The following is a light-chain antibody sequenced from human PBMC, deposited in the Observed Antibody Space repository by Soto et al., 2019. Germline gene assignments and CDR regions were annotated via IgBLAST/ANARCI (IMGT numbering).Light chain of an antibody. Sequence: EFVLTQSPGTLSWSPGERXTLSCRASQTVRNNYLAWYQQKPGQAPRLLIYDASSRATGIPDRFSGGGSGTDFTLTISRLEPEDFAVYYCQQFSSYPLTFGGGTKVDIK. J-gene: IGKJ4*01. V-gene: IGKV3-20*01. CDR2: DAS. CDR3: QQFSSYPLT. CDR1: QTVRNNY.